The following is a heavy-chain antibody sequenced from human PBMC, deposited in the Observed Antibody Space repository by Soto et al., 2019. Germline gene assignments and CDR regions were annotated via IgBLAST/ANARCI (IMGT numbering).Heavy chain of an antibody. J-gene: IGHJ3*02. V-gene: IGHV3-23*01. CDR1: GFICSSYD. CDR2: ILVGGST. D-gene: IGHD2-8*02. CDR3: AKATATGGGAFEI. Sequence: GGALRLSCAVSGFICSSYDMSWAVRAPGKGLEWVSTILVGGSTHYEDSVKGRFTISRDTSKNAVYLQMNSLTAGDTAVYYCAKATATGGGAFEICGQGTMVTVSS.